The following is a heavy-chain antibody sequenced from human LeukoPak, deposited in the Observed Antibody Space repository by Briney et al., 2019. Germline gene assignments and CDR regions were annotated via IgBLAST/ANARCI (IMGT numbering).Heavy chain of an antibody. CDR3: AKRGVVIRVILVGFHKEAYYFDS. CDR2: ISDSGGST. CDR1: GITLSNYG. D-gene: IGHD3-22*01. V-gene: IGHV3-23*01. Sequence: GGSLRLSCAVSGITLSNYGMSWVRQAPGKGLEWVAGISDSGGSTNYADSVKGRFTISRDNPKNTLYLQMNSLRTEDTAVYFCAKRGVVIRVILVGFHKEAYYFDSWGQGALVTVSS. J-gene: IGHJ4*02.